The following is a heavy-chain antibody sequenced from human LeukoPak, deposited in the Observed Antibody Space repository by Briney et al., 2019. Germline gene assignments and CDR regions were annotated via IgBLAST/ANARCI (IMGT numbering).Heavy chain of an antibody. CDR2: ISSSSTYT. CDR1: EFTFSDYY. Sequence: GSLRLSCAASEFTFSDYYMSWIRQAPGKGLECISYISSSSTYTNYADSVKGRSSISRDNAKNSLYLQMNSLRAEDTAVYFCARSRGRSGIPYFFDYWGQGTLVTVSS. J-gene: IGHJ4*02. D-gene: IGHD2-15*01. CDR3: ARSRGRSGIPYFFDY. V-gene: IGHV3-11*06.